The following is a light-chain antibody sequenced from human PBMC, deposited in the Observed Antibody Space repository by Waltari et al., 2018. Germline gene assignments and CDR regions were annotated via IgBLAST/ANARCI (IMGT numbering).Light chain of an antibody. CDR1: QSISSH. V-gene: IGKV3-15*01. CDR3: QQYSKWPPA. Sequence: ETVMTQSPANLSVSPGERVTLSCRASQSISSHLAWSQRKPGQAPRLLIYGASTRATGVPARFSGSGSGTEFTLTISSLQSEDFAVYFCQQYSKWPPAFGQGTKLEIK. CDR2: GAS. J-gene: IGKJ1*01.